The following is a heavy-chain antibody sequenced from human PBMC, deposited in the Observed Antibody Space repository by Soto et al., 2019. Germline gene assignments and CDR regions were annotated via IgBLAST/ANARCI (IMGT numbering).Heavy chain of an antibody. Sequence: GGSLRLSCAASGFTFSNYAMSWVRQAPGKGLEWVSAISGSGDSTFYADSVKGRFTISRDNSKNILYLQMNSLRAEDTAIYYCAKAPLRFADFWGQGTLVTVSS. CDR1: GFTFSNYA. CDR3: AKAPLRFADF. J-gene: IGHJ4*02. V-gene: IGHV3-23*01. D-gene: IGHD4-17*01. CDR2: ISGSGDST.